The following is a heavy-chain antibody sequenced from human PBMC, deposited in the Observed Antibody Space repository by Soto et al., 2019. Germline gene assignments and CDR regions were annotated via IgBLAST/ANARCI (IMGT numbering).Heavy chain of an antibody. CDR1: GFTFSDYA. J-gene: IGHJ4*02. CDR3: AKDRICVKPPRGIDS. V-gene: IGHV3-23*01. Sequence: EVQLLESGGGLVQPGGSLRLSCAASGFTFSDYAMSWVRQAPGKGLEWVSSSGDGTTYYADSVKGRFIISRDNSQNKISLQIDSLTAEDTAIYYCAKDRICVKPPRGIDSWGQGTRVIVSS. CDR2: SSGDGTT. D-gene: IGHD2-21*01.